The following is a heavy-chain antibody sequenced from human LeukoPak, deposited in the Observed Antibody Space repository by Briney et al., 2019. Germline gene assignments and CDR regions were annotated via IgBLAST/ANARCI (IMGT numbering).Heavy chain of an antibody. CDR1: GGSISSSSNY. CDR2: IYYSGST. CDR3: ARQGYYVYYYYYYMDV. Sequence: SETLSLTCTVSGGSISSSSNYWGWIRQPPGKGLEWIGSIYYSGSTYYNPSLKSRVTISVDTSKNQFSLKLSSVTAADTAVYYCARQGYYVYYYYYYMDVWGKGTTVTVSS. D-gene: IGHD3-3*01. J-gene: IGHJ6*03. V-gene: IGHV4-39*01.